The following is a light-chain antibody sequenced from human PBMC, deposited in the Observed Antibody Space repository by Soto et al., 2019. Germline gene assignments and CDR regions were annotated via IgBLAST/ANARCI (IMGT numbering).Light chain of an antibody. CDR2: GAS. V-gene: IGKV3-15*01. Sequence: EIVMTQSPATLSVSPGERATLSCRASQSVSSNLAWYQQKPGQAPRLLIYGASTRATGIPARFSGSGSGTECTLTISSLQSEDFAVYYYQQYNNWPRTFGQGTMVEIK. J-gene: IGKJ1*01. CDR1: QSVSSN. CDR3: QQYNNWPRT.